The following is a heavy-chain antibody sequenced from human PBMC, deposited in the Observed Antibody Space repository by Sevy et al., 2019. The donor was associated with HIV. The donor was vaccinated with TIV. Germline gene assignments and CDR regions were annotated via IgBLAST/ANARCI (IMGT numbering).Heavy chain of an antibody. J-gene: IGHJ4*02. CDR2: IGVYNGNA. V-gene: IGHV1-18*01. CDR1: GYAFITYC. D-gene: IGHD3-10*01. Sequence: ASVKVSCKTSGYAFITYCVTWVRQAPGQGLEGMGWIGVYNGNANSAHKFRDRVTITTDTSTSTAHMELTNLRSDDTAVYYCARVPTYYYGSATYFDHWGQGTLVTVSS. CDR3: ARVPTYYYGSATYFDH.